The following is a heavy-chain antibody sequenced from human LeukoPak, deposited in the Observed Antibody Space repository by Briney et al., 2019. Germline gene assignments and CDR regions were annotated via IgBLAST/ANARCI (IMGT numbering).Heavy chain of an antibody. J-gene: IGHJ4*02. CDR1: GFTFYNYW. CDR2: IKGDGSER. D-gene: IGHD5-18*01. V-gene: IGHV3-7*03. CDR3: AGPDTAMITSSDY. Sequence: GGSLRLSCAASGFTFYNYWMSWVRQAPGKGLEWVACIKGDGSERYHVDSVKGRFTISRDNAKNSLYLQMNSLRVEDTAVYYCAGPDTAMITSSDYWGQGTLVTVSS.